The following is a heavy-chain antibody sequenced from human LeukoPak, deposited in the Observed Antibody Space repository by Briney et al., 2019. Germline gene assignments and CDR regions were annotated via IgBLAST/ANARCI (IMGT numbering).Heavy chain of an antibody. V-gene: IGHV1-2*02. J-gene: IGHJ4*02. CDR3: AKDYGGPSWFGGIDS. CDR2: INPNSGGT. CDR1: GYTFTGYY. Sequence: ASVKVYCKASGYTFTGYYMHWVRQAPGQGLEWMGWINPNSGGTNYAQKFRGRVTMTRDTSISTDYMELSRLRSDDTAVYYCAKDYGGPSWFGGIDSWGQGTQVTVSS. D-gene: IGHD3-10*01.